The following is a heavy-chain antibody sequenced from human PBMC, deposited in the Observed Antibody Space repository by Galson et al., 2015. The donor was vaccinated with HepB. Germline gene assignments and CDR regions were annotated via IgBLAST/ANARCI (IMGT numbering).Heavy chain of an antibody. CDR1: GYTFTSYG. V-gene: IGHV1-18*01. CDR2: ISAYNGNT. CDR3: ARYYSSSWYDKYYFDY. J-gene: IGHJ4*02. D-gene: IGHD6-13*01. Sequence: SVKVSCKASGYTFTSYGISWVRQAPGQGLEWMGWISAYNGNTNYAQKLQSRVTMTTDTSTSTAYMELRSLRSDDTAVYYCARYYSSSWYDKYYFDYWGQVTLVTVSS.